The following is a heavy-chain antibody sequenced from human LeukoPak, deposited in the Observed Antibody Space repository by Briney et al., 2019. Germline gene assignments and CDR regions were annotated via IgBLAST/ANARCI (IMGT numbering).Heavy chain of an antibody. J-gene: IGHJ4*02. CDR2: IYHSGST. D-gene: IGHD2-15*01. CDR3: ARHPTAATIDY. CDR1: GYSISSGYY. Sequence: KPSETLSLTCAVSGYSISSGYYWGWIRQPPGKGLEWIGSIYHSGSTYYNPSLKSRVTISVDTSENQFSLKLSSVTAADTAVYYCARHPTAATIDYWGQGTLVTVSS. V-gene: IGHV4-38-2*01.